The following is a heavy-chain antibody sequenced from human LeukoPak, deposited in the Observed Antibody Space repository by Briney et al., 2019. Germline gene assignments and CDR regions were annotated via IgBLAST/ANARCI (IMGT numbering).Heavy chain of an antibody. Sequence: SETLSLTCTVSGGSISSSSYYWGWIRQPPGKGLEWIGSIYYSGSTYYNPSLKSRVIISVDTSKNQFSLRLSSVTAADTAVYYCARNYYYNYYMDVWGKGTTVTVSS. CDR1: GGSISSSSYY. CDR3: ARNYYYNYYMDV. V-gene: IGHV4-39*07. J-gene: IGHJ6*03. CDR2: IYYSGST.